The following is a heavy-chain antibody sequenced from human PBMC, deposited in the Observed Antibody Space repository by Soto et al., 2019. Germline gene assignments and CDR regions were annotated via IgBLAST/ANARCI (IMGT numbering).Heavy chain of an antibody. V-gene: IGHV1-69*13. CDR2: IIPIFGTA. CDR1: GGTFSSYA. D-gene: IGHD4-17*01. CDR3: ARGGPNYGDYVVSWFDP. Sequence: GASVKVSCKASGGTFSSYAISWVRQAPGQGLEWMGGIIPIFGTANYAQKFQGRVTITADESTSTAYMELSSLRSEDTAVYYCARGGPNYGDYVVSWFDPWGQGTLVTVSS. J-gene: IGHJ5*02.